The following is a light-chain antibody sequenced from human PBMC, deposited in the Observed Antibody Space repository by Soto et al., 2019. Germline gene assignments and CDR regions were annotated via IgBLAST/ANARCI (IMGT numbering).Light chain of an antibody. CDR2: GAS. Sequence: EIVLTQSPATLSVSPGDTAKLSCRASQSIGSNLGWYQQRPGQAPRLLIYGASIRATGIPARFSGSGSGTEFALTISNLQSEDLAVYYCQQYNNWSLISFGQGTRLEIK. V-gene: IGKV3-15*01. CDR3: QQYNNWSLIS. J-gene: IGKJ5*01. CDR1: QSIGSN.